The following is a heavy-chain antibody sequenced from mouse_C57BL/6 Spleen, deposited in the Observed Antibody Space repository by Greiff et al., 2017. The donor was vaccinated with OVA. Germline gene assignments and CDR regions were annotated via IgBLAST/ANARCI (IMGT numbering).Heavy chain of an antibody. CDR2: INPSNGGT. CDR1: GYTFTSYW. V-gene: IGHV1-53*01. D-gene: IGHD1-1*01. J-gene: IGHJ4*01. CDR3: AREELRIYYAMDY. Sequence: QVHVKQPGTELVKPGASVKLSCKASGYTFTSYWMHWVKQRPGQGLEWIGNINPSNGGTNYNEKFKSKATLTVDKSSSTAYMQLSSLTSEDSAVYYCAREELRIYYAMDYWGQGTSVTVSS.